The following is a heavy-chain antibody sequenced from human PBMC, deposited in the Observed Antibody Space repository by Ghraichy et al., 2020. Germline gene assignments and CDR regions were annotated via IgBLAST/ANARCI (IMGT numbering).Heavy chain of an antibody. V-gene: IGHV4-39*07. CDR3: ARLEVDSSGWYGYFDY. CDR1: GGSISSSSYY. J-gene: IGHJ4*02. D-gene: IGHD6-19*01. CDR2: IYYSGST. Sequence: ESLNISCTVSGGSISSSSYYWGWIRQPPGKGLEWIGSIYYSGSTYYNPSLKSRVTISVDTSKNQFSLKLSSVTAADTAVYYCARLEVDSSGWYGYFDYWGQGTLVTVSS.